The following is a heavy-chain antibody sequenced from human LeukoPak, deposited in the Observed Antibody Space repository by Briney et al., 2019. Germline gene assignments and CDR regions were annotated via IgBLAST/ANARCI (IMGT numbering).Heavy chain of an antibody. V-gene: IGHV4-34*01. CDR1: GGSFSGYY. D-gene: IGHD6-19*01. CDR3: AREGGAAVAGTGSDY. Sequence: SETLSLTCAVYGGSFSGYYWSWIRQPPGKGLEWIGEINHSGSTNYNPSLKSRVTISVDTSKNQFSLKLSSVTAADTAVYYCAREGGAAVAGTGSDYWGQGTLVTVSS. J-gene: IGHJ4*02. CDR2: INHSGST.